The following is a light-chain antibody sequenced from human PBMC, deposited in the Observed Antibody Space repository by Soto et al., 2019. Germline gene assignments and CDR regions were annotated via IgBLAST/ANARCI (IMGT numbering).Light chain of an antibody. CDR2: GVS. J-gene: IGKJ4*01. Sequence: EIVLTQSPCTLSFSPWERSTLSFMASQNVNSNFFAWYQQKAGQAPRLLIYGVSSRATGIPDRFSGSGADTDFTLTISGLEPEDFAVYYCQQYGSSPLTFGGGTKVDIK. CDR1: QNVNSNF. V-gene: IGKV3-20*01. CDR3: QQYGSSPLT.